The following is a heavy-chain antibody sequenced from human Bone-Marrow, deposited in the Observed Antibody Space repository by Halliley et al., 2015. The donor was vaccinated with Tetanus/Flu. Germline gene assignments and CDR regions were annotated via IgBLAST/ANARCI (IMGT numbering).Heavy chain of an antibody. J-gene: IGHJ4*02. V-gene: IGHV4-34*01. D-gene: IGHD6-19*01. Sequence: KGLGWIGEISQGGIINYNPSLEGRVTISKHTSGSRFFRRLSPLTAADTAVYYCARGGSGWYVDSWGQGTLVTVSS. CDR3: ARGGSGWYVDS. CDR2: ISQGGII.